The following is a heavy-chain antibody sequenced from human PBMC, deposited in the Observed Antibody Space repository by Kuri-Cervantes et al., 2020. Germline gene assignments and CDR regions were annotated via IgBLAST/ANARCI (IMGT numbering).Heavy chain of an antibody. CDR3: ASTYYYDSSGYNYYYMDV. V-gene: IGHV3-48*01. D-gene: IGHD3-22*01. CDR2: ISSSSSTI. CDR1: GFTFSSYS. Sequence: GGSLRLSCAASGFTFSSYSMNWVRQAPGKGLEWVSYISSSSSTIYYADSVKGRFTISRDNAKNSLYLQMNSLRAEGTAAYYCASTYYYDSSGYNYYYMDVWGKGTTVTVSS. J-gene: IGHJ6*03.